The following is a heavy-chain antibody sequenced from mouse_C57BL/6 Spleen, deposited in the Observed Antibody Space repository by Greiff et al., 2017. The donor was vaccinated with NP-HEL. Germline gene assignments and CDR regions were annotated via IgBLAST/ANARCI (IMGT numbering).Heavy chain of an antibody. CDR2: IWSGGST. D-gene: IGHD2-3*01. CDR1: GFSLTSYG. CDR3: ARTRGGWLLRFAY. V-gene: IGHV2-2*01. Sequence: VQVVESGPGLVQPSQSLSITCTVSGFSLTSYGVHWVRQSPGKGLEWLGVIWSGGSTDYNAAFISRLSIRKDKSKSQVFFKMNSLQADDTAIYYCARTRGGWLLRFAYWGQWTLVTVSA. J-gene: IGHJ3*01.